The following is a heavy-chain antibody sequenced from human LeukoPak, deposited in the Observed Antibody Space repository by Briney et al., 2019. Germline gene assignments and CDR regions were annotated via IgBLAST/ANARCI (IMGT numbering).Heavy chain of an antibody. V-gene: IGHV3-30-3*01. J-gene: IGHJ6*02. CDR3: ARGHYYDSSGDYYGMDV. CDR2: ISYDGSNK. CDR1: GFTFSSYA. Sequence: GGSLRLSCAASGFTFSSYAMHWVRQAPGKGLEWVAVISYDGSNKYYADSVKGRFTISRDNSKNTLYLQMNSLRAEGTAVYYCARGHYYDSSGDYYGMDVWGQGTTVTVSS. D-gene: IGHD3-22*01.